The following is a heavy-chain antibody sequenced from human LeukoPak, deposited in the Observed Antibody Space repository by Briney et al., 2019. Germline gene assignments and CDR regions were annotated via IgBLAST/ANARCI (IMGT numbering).Heavy chain of an antibody. V-gene: IGHV4-34*01. CDR1: GGSISSYY. CDR2: INHSGST. Sequence: SETLSLTCTVSGGSISSYYWSWIRQPPGKGLEWIGEINHSGSTDYNPSLKSRVTISVDTSKNQFSLKLSSVTAADTAVYYCARGGCSGGSCYSNSAAFFLDYWGQGTLVTVSS. J-gene: IGHJ4*02. D-gene: IGHD2-15*01. CDR3: ARGGCSGGSCYSNSAAFFLDY.